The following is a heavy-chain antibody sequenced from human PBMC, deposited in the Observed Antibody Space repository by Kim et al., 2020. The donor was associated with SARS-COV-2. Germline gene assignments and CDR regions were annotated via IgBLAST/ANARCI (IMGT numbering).Heavy chain of an antibody. CDR2: IYYSGST. CDR3: ARWDTRDYFDY. J-gene: IGHJ4*02. CDR1: GGSISSGGYY. D-gene: IGHD1-26*01. Sequence: SETLSLTCTVSGGSISSGGYYWSWIRQHPGKGLEWIGYIYYSGSTYYNPSLKSRVTISVDTSKNQFSLKLSSVTAADTAVYYCARWDTRDYFDYWGQGTLVTVSS. V-gene: IGHV4-31*03.